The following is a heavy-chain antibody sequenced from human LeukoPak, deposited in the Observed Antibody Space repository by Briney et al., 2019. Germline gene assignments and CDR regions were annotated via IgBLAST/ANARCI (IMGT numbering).Heavy chain of an antibody. J-gene: IGHJ3*02. CDR3: AKDLVGAEGAFDI. D-gene: IGHD1-26*01. Sequence: GRSLRLSCAASGFTFSSYGMHWVRQAPGKGLEWVAVISYDGSNKYYADSVKGRFTISRDNSKNTLYLQMNSLRAEGTAVYYCAKDLVGAEGAFDIWGQGTMVTVSS. CDR2: ISYDGSNK. CDR1: GFTFSSYG. V-gene: IGHV3-30*18.